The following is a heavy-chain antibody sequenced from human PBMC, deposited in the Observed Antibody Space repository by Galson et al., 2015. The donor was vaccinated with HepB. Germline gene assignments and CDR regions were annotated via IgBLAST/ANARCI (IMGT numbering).Heavy chain of an antibody. CDR1: GFTFRNAR. V-gene: IGHV3-15*01. CDR3: TTFLVMTTVQY. J-gene: IGHJ4*02. Sequence: SLRLSCAASGFTFRNARMSWVRQAPGKGLEWVGRIKKKSEGGTTDYAAPVKGRFTISRDDSKNTLYLEMNSLKTEDTALYYCTTFLVMTTVQYWGQGTLVTVSS. CDR2: IKKKSEGGTT. D-gene: IGHD4-11*01.